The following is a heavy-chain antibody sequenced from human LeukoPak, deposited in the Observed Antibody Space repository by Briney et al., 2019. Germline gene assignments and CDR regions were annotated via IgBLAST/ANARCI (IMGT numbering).Heavy chain of an antibody. D-gene: IGHD6-6*01. CDR2: INQDGNRK. CDR1: GFTFSHHW. CDR3: ARGLRIAARPGHFDY. Sequence: GGSLRLSCVTSGFTFSHHWMSWVRQAPGKGLEWVANINQDGNRKYYVDSVKGRFTISRDNAKNSLYLQMNSLRAEDTAVYYCARGLRIAARPGHFDYWGQGTLVTVSS. V-gene: IGHV3-7*04. J-gene: IGHJ4*02.